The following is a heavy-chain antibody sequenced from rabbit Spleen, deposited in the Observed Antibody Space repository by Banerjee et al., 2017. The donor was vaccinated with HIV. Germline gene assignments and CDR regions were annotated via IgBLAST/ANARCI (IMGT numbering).Heavy chain of an antibody. CDR3: ARNYVNAFDP. J-gene: IGHJ2*01. Sequence: QSLVESGGGLVKPGASLTLTCTASGFDFSSGYDMCWVRQAPGKGLEWIACIDTNDGDTDYANWPKGRFTISKTSSTTVTLQMTSLTAADTATYFCARNYVNAFDPWGPGTLVTVS. CDR2: IDTNDGDT. CDR1: GFDFSSGYD. V-gene: IGHV1S40*01. D-gene: IGHD1-1*01.